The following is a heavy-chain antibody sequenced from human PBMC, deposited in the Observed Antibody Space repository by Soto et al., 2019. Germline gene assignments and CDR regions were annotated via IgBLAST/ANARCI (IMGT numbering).Heavy chain of an antibody. CDR1: GGSISSGDYY. V-gene: IGHV4-30-4*01. CDR3: ARFYDGMDV. Sequence: QVQLQESGPGLVKPSQTLSLICTVSGGSISSGDYYWSWIRQPPGKGLEWIGYIYHSGSAYYNPSRKTLVTTSISTSQNRFSLELTSVTATDTAVYYCARFYDGMDVWGQGTTVTVSS. J-gene: IGHJ6*02. CDR2: IYHSGSA.